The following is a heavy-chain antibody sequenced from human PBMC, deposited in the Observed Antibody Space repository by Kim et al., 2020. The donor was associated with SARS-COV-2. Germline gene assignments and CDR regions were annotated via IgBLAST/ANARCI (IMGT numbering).Heavy chain of an antibody. D-gene: IGHD3-22*01. V-gene: IGHV3-7*01. J-gene: IGHJ4*02. Sequence: EKYYVDSVKGRFTISRDNAKNSLYLQMNSLRAEDTAVYYCAREGITTDDYWGQGTLVTVSS. CDR3: AREGITTDDY. CDR2: EK.